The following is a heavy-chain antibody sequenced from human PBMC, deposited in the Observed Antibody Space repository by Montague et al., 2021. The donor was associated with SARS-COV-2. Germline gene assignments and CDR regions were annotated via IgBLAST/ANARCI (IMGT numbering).Heavy chain of an antibody. CDR2: IYYSGST. Sequence: SETLSLTCTVSGGSISSYYWSWIRQPPGKGLEWIGYIYYSGSTNYNPSLKSRVTISVDTSKNQFSLKLSSVTAADTAVYYCARHGLVRYFDWLSKNYGMDVWGQGTPVTVSS. CDR3: ARHGLVRYFDWLSKNYGMDV. D-gene: IGHD3-9*01. V-gene: IGHV4-59*08. J-gene: IGHJ6*02. CDR1: GGSISSYY.